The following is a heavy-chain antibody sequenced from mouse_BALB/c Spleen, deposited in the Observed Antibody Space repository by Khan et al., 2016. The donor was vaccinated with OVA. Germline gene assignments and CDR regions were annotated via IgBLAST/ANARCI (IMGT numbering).Heavy chain of an antibody. V-gene: IGHV1S137*01. CDR3: GSGGRFAY. Sequence: VQLQESGAELVRPGVSVKLSCKGSGYTFTDYAMHWMKQSHAKSLEWIGVISTYYGHATYNQKFKGKATMTVDKSSSTAYMELARLTSEDSAIYYCGSGGRFAYWGQGTLVTVSA. CDR2: ISTYYGHA. J-gene: IGHJ3*01. CDR1: GYTFTDYA. D-gene: IGHD3-3*01.